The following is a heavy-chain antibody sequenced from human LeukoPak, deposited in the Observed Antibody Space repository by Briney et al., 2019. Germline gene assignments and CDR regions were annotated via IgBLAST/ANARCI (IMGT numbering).Heavy chain of an antibody. CDR2: IIPIFGTA. D-gene: IGHD6-13*01. J-gene: IGHJ3*02. CDR3: ASCRNINWYRAFDI. CDR1: GGTFTNYA. Sequence: ASVKVSCKASGGTFTNYAISWVRQAPGQGLEWMGGIIPIFGTANYAQKFQGRVTITADESTSTAYMELSSPRSEDTAVYYCASCRNINWYRAFDIWGQGTMVTVSS. V-gene: IGHV1-69*13.